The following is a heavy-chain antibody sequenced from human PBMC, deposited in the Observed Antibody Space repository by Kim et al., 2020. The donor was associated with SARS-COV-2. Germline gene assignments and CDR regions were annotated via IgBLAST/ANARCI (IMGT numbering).Heavy chain of an antibody. J-gene: IGHJ4*02. CDR3: GRFGEFGY. D-gene: IGHD3-10*01. V-gene: IGHV3-15*01. Sequence: GGKPDYAAPVKGRFTISRDDSKTTLYLQMNSLKTEDTAVYYCGRFGEFGYWGQGTLVTVSS. CDR2: GGKP.